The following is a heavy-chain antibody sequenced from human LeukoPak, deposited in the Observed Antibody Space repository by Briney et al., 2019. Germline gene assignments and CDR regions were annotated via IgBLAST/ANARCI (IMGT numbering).Heavy chain of an antibody. Sequence: VGSLRLSCAASGFTFSDYYTSWIRQAPGEGLEWVSYISSSGSTIYYADSVKGRFTISRDNAKNSLYLQMNSLRAEDTAVYYCAKDRRWEPDAFDIWGQGTMVTVSS. D-gene: IGHD1-26*01. CDR2: ISSSGSTI. CDR1: GFTFSDYY. J-gene: IGHJ3*02. V-gene: IGHV3-11*01. CDR3: AKDRRWEPDAFDI.